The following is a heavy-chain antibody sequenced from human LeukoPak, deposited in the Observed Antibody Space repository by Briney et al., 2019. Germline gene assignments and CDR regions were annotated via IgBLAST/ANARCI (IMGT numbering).Heavy chain of an antibody. D-gene: IGHD2-15*01. CDR1: GFTFSSYA. J-gene: IGHJ4*02. CDR3: VLKVRFDY. Sequence: GGSLSLSCAASGFTFSSYAMSWVRQAPGKGLEWVSAISNSGGNTYYADSVKGRFTISRDNSKDTLSLQMNSLRAEDTAVYYCVLKVRFDYWGQGTLVTVSS. V-gene: IGHV3-23*01. CDR2: ISNSGGNT.